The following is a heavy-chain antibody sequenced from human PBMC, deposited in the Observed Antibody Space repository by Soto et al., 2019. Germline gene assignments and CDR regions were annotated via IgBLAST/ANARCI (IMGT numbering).Heavy chain of an antibody. CDR1: GGTFSSYA. Sequence: SVKVSCKASGGTFSSYAISWVRQAPGQGLEWMGGIIPIFGTANYAQKFQGRVTITADESTSTAYMELSSLRSEDTAVYYCAAFNHCSSTSCYDFGFFDYWGQGTLVTVSS. CDR3: AAFNHCSSTSCYDFGFFDY. V-gene: IGHV1-69*13. CDR2: IIPIFGTA. J-gene: IGHJ4*02. D-gene: IGHD2-2*01.